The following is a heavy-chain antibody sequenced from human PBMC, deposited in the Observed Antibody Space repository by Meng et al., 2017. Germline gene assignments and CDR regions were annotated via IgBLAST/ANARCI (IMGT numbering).Heavy chain of an antibody. CDR1: GYTFTSYY. D-gene: IGHD2-21*01. Sequence: QGQPVQAGAEVKKPGASGKVSCKASGYTFTSYYMHWVRQAPGQGLEWMGIINPSGGSTSYAQKFQGRVTMTRDTSTSTVYMELSSLRSEDTAVYYCASSSGWGDPVYGYWGQGTLVTVSS. CDR2: INPSGGST. V-gene: IGHV1-46*01. J-gene: IGHJ4*02. CDR3: ASSSGWGDPVYGY.